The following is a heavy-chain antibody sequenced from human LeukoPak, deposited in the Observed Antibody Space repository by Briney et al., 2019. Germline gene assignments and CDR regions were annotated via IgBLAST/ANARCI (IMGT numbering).Heavy chain of an antibody. J-gene: IGHJ3*02. CDR2: IYPGDSDT. Sequence: GESLKISCKGSGYSFTSYWIGWVRQMPGKGLEWMGIIYPGDSDTRYSPSFQGQVTISADKSISTAYLQWSSLKASDTAMYYCASRRNVDTAMVLAFDIWGQGTMVTVSS. D-gene: IGHD5-18*01. CDR3: ASRRNVDTAMVLAFDI. CDR1: GYSFTSYW. V-gene: IGHV5-51*01.